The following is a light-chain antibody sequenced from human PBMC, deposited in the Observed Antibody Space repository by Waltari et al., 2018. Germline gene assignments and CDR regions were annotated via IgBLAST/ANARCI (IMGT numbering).Light chain of an antibody. V-gene: IGKV3-20*01. J-gene: IGKJ1*01. CDR3: QHYVRLPVT. CDR1: QSVRGT. CDR2: GAS. Sequence: EIVLTQSPGTLSLSPGETATLSCRASQSVRGTLAWYQQKPCQAPRLRIYGASIRAAGIPDRFSVSGSGTDFSLTITRLEPEDFAVYYCQHYVRLPVTFGQGTRVEIK.